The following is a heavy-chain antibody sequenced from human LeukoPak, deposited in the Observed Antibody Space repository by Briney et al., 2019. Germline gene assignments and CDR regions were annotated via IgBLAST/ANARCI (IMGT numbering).Heavy chain of an antibody. CDR3: ARLSVTGYSYGYTHYYYMDV. D-gene: IGHD5-18*01. V-gene: IGHV1-8*01. Sequence: ASVKVSCKASGYTFTSYDINWVRQATGQGLEWMGWMNPNSGNTGYAQKFQGRVTMTRNTSISTAYMELSSLRSEDTAVYYCARLSVTGYSYGYTHYYYMDVWGKGTTVTISS. CDR1: GYTFTSYD. J-gene: IGHJ6*03. CDR2: MNPNSGNT.